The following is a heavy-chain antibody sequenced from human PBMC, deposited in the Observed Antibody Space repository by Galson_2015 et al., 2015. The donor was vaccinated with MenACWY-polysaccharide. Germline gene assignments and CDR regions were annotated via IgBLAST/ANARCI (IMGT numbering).Heavy chain of an antibody. V-gene: IGHV3-23*01. J-gene: IGHJ6*03. D-gene: IGHD4/OR15-4a*01. CDR2: ISATGGTP. Sequence: LRLSCAASAFDFNKYVMNWVRQPPGKGLQWVSSISATGGTPYYADSVRGRFTITRDNSKNTLYLQMNSLGAEDTAVYYCAKGSYRANAVLSYYYNYMDVWDKGATVTVSS. CDR3: AKGSYRANAVLSYYYNYMDV. CDR1: AFDFNKYV.